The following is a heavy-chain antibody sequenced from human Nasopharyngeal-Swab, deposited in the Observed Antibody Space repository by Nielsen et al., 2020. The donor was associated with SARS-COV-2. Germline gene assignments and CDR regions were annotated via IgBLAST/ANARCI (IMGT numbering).Heavy chain of an antibody. J-gene: IGHJ6*03. CDR2: INSDGSST. V-gene: IGHV3-74*01. CDR1: GFTFSSYW. CDR3: ARDTSGYDGNHYYYYMDV. D-gene: IGHD5-12*01. Sequence: GESLKISCAASGFTFSSYWMHWVRQAPGKGLVWVSRINSDGSSTSYADSVKGRFTISRDNAKNTLYLQMNSLRAEDTAVYYCARDTSGYDGNHYYYYMDVWGKGTTVTVSS.